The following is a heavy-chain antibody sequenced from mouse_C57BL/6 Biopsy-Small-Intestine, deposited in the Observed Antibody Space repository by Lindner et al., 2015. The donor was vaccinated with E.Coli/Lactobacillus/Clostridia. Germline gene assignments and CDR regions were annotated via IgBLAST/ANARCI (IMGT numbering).Heavy chain of an antibody. CDR2: INPTTGGT. J-gene: IGHJ2*01. Sequence: VQLQESGAELVKPGASVKTSCKASGYSFTGYYMNWVKQSPEKSLEWIGEINPTTGGTTYNQKFKAKATLTVDKSSSTAYMQLKSLTSEDSAVYYCARSYYDNLDYWGQGTTLTVSS. D-gene: IGHD2-10*01. V-gene: IGHV1-42*01. CDR1: GYSFTGYY. CDR3: ARSYYDNLDY.